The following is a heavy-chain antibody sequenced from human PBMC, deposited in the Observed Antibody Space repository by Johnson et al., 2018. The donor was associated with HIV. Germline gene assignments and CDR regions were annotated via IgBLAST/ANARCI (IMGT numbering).Heavy chain of an antibody. CDR2: INKDGSAT. CDR3: ARDQRSSGLNDQTDAFDI. D-gene: IGHD6-19*01. Sequence: VQLVESGGGLIQPGGSLRLSCAASGFTVSSNYMSWVRQAPGKGLVWVSRINKDGSATSYADSVKGRFTISRDNSKNTLYLQMNSLRAEDTAVYYCARDQRSSGLNDQTDAFDIWGQGTMVTVSS. J-gene: IGHJ3*02. V-gene: IGHV3-66*03. CDR1: GFTVSSNY.